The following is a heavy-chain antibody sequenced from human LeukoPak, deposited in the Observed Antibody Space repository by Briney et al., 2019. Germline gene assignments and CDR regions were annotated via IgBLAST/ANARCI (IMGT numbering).Heavy chain of an antibody. Sequence: SETLSLTCAVYGGSFSGCYWSWIRQPPGKGLEWIGEINHSGSTNYNPSLKSRVTISVDTSKNQFSLKLSSVTAADTAVYYCARGGVWWYGGFTFDYWGQGTLVTVSS. CDR3: ARGGVWWYGGFTFDY. V-gene: IGHV4-34*01. CDR1: GGSFSGCY. J-gene: IGHJ4*02. CDR2: INHSGST. D-gene: IGHD2-15*01.